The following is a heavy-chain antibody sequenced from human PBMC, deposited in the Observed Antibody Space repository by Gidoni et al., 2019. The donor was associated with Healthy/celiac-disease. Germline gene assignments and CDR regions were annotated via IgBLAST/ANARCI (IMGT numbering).Heavy chain of an antibody. CDR2: IYYSGST. Sequence: QLQLQESGPGLVKPSETLSLTCTVSGGSISSSSYYWGWTRKPPGKGLEWIGSIYYSGSTNYNASLKSRVTISVDTSKNQFSLKLNSVTAADTAVYYCARTQYYVWGSSYLISYFDYWGQGTLVTVSS. CDR1: GGSISSSSYY. J-gene: IGHJ4*02. D-gene: IGHD3-16*01. CDR3: ARTQYYVWGSSYLISYFDY. V-gene: IGHV4-39*01.